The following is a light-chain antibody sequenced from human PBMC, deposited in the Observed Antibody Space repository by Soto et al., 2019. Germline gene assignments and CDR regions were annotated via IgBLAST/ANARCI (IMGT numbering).Light chain of an antibody. Sequence: QSALTQPPSASGSPGQSVTISCTGTSSDISKYNYVSWYQHHPGKAPKLLIYEVNKRPSEVPERFSGSKSANTASLTFSGLQAEEEADYYCSSNAGRNNVIFGGGTKLTVL. V-gene: IGLV2-8*01. J-gene: IGLJ2*01. CDR2: EVN. CDR1: SSDISKYNY. CDR3: SSNAGRNNVI.